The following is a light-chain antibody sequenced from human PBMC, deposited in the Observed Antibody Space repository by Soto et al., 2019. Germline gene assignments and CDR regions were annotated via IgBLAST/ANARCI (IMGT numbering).Light chain of an antibody. V-gene: IGKV3-20*01. CDR2: AAS. CDR1: RSFASSY. J-gene: IGKJ2*01. CDR3: HHYDSSPPYT. Sequence: EIVLTQSPATLSLSPGERATLSCRASRSFASSYLAWYQHKPGQAPRLLIYAASSRATGIPDRFIGSGSGTDFTXTXXXXXXXDSAVYYCHHYDSSPPYTFGQGTKLEXK.